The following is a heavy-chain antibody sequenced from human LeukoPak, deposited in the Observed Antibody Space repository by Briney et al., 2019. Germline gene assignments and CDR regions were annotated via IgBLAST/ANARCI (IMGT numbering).Heavy chain of an antibody. V-gene: IGHV1-18*01. CDR3: ARGGGGDRRLAVSFDI. D-gene: IGHD2-21*01. J-gene: IGHJ3*02. Sequence: ASVKVSCKASGYTFTSYVISWVRQAPGQGLEGMGWISAYNGNANYAQKLQGRVAMTTDTATSTAYMELRSLRSDEAAVYYCARGGGGDRRLAVSFDIWGQGTMVTVSS. CDR2: ISAYNGNA. CDR1: GYTFTSYV.